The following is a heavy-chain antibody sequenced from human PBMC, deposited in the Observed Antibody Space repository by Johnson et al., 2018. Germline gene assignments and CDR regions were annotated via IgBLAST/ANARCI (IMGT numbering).Heavy chain of an antibody. CDR1: GFTFSSYG. J-gene: IGHJ6*03. Sequence: QVQLVQSGGGVVQPGRSLRLSCAASGFTFSSYGMHWVRQAPGKGLEWVAVISYDGSNKYYADSVKGRFTITRDNSKNTLYLQMNSLRAEDTAVYYCAKGSGEYYYFYMDVWGKGTTVTVSS. CDR2: ISYDGSNK. V-gene: IGHV3-30*18. CDR3: AKGSGEYYYFYMDV. D-gene: IGHD1-26*01.